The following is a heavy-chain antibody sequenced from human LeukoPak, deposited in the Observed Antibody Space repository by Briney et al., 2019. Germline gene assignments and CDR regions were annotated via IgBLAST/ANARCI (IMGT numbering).Heavy chain of an antibody. CDR3: AREAVAGASFDL. D-gene: IGHD6-19*01. CDR1: GGSISSGGYY. J-gene: IGHJ2*01. CDR2: IYYSGTS. V-gene: IGHV4-31*03. Sequence: SETLSLTCTVSGGSISSGGYYWSWIRQHPGKGLEWIGHIYYSGTSFYNPSLTSRVTISVDTSKNQFSLKLSSVTAADTAVYYCAREAVAGASFDLWGRGTLVTVSS.